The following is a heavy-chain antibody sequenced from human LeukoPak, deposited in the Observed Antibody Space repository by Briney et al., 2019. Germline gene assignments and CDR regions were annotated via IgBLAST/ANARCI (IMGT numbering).Heavy chain of an antibody. CDR1: GYIFTSYW. D-gene: IGHD4-17*01. V-gene: IGHV5-51*01. J-gene: IGHJ5*02. Sequence: GESLKISCKGSGYIFTSYWIGWVRQMPGKGLEWMGIIYPGDSDTRYSPSFQGQVTISADKSISTAYLQWSSLKASDTAMYYCATTGMTTVTTGGFDPWGQGTLVTVSS. CDR3: ATTGMTTVTTGGFDP. CDR2: IYPGDSDT.